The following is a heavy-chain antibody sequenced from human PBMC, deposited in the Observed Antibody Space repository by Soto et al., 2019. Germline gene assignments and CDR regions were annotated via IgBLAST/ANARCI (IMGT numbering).Heavy chain of an antibody. J-gene: IGHJ6*02. CDR2: IYYSGST. CDR1: GGSISSSSYY. CDR3: ARQKWFGELDSYYYGMDV. D-gene: IGHD3-10*01. Sequence: SETLSLTCTVSGGSISSSSYYWGWIRQPPGKGLEWIGSIYYSGSTYYNPSLKSRVTISVDTSKNHFSLKLSSVTAADTAVYYCARQKWFGELDSYYYGMDVWGQETTVTVSS. V-gene: IGHV4-39*01.